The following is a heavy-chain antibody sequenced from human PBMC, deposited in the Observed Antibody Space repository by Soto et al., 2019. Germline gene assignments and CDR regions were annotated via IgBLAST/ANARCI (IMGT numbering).Heavy chain of an antibody. D-gene: IGHD2-2*02. CDR1: GYSFTSYW. Sequence: GESLKISCKGSGYSFTSYWSGWVRQMPGKGLEWMGIIYLGDSDTRYSPSFQGQVTISADKSISTAYLQWSSLKASDTAMYYCARQTYCSSTSCYTVDSWGQGTLVTVSS. V-gene: IGHV5-51*01. J-gene: IGHJ4*02. CDR2: IYLGDSDT. CDR3: ARQTYCSSTSCYTVDS.